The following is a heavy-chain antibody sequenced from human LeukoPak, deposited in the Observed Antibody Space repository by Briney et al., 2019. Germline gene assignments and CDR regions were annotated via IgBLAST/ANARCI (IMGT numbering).Heavy chain of an antibody. Sequence: QPGGSLRLSCAASGFTFSSYAMNWVRQAPGKGLEWVSAMSYSGSSTYYADPVKGRFTISRDNSKNTLYLQMNSLRAEDTAVYYCAKDCSSSFSGFLEYWGQGTLVTVSS. V-gene: IGHV3-23*01. D-gene: IGHD6-6*01. CDR2: MSYSGSST. J-gene: IGHJ4*02. CDR1: GFTFSSYA. CDR3: AKDCSSSFSGFLEY.